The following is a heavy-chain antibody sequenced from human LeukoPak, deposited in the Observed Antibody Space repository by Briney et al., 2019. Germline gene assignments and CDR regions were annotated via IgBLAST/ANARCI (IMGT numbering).Heavy chain of an antibody. J-gene: IGHJ6*03. V-gene: IGHV1-24*01. CDR1: GYTLTELS. CDR3: ARDSVPSIYCGGDCSLYYYYYMDV. Sequence: WASVKVSCKVSGYTLTELSMHWVRQAPGKGLEWMGGFDPEDGETIYAQKFQGRVTMTRDMSTSTVYMGLSSLRSEDAAVYYCARDSVPSIYCGGDCSLYYYYYMDVWGKGTTVTVSS. CDR2: FDPEDGET. D-gene: IGHD2-21*02.